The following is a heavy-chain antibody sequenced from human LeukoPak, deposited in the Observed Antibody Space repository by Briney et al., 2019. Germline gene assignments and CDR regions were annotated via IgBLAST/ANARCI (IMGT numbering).Heavy chain of an antibody. CDR3: ARDLTMVRGVIFKEVLGY. J-gene: IGHJ4*02. V-gene: IGHV1-18*04. D-gene: IGHD3-10*01. CDR1: GYTFTSYG. CDR2: ISAYNGNT. Sequence: GASVKVSCKASGYTFTSYGISWVRQAPGQGLEWMGWISAYNGNTNYAQKPQGRVTMTTDTSTSTAYMELRSLRSDDTAVYYCARDLTMVRGVIFKEVLGYWGQGTLVTVSS.